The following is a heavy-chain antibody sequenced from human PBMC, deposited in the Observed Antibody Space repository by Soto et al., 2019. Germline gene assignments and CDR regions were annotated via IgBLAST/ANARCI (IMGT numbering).Heavy chain of an antibody. D-gene: IGHD6-13*01. CDR1: GYSFTTYR. CDR2: IYPGDSET. V-gene: IGHV5-51*01. CDR3: ARQRIGAAFDAFDI. Sequence: PGESLKISCKGSGYSFTTYRIGWVRQMPGKGLEWMGTIYPGDSETRYSPSFQGQVTISADKSNTTAYLQWSGLKASDTSMYYCARQRIGAAFDAFDIWGQGTMVTVSS. J-gene: IGHJ3*02.